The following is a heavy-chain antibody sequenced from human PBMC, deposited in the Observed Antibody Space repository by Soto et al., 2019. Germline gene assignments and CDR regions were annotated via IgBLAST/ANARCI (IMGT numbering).Heavy chain of an antibody. J-gene: IGHJ6*02. CDR1: GFTFSSYA. Sequence: LRLSCAASGFTFSSYAMSWVRQAPGKGLEWVSSISSSSSYIYYADSVKGRFTISRDNAKNSLYLQMNSLRAEDTAVYYCARDLTTMVRGDPFRYYGMDVWGQGTTVTVSS. D-gene: IGHD3-10*01. V-gene: IGHV3-21*01. CDR2: ISSSSSYI. CDR3: ARDLTTMVRGDPFRYYGMDV.